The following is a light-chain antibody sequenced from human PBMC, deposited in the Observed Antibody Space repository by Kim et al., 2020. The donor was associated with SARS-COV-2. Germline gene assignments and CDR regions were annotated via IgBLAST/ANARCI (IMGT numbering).Light chain of an antibody. V-gene: IGKV3-20*01. CDR3: QYYGSSLIT. CDR1: QSVSSNY. CDR2: GAS. Sequence: EIVLTQSPGTLSLSPGERATLSCRASQSVSSNYLAWYQQKGGQAPRLLIYGASNSATGIPDRFSGRGSATDFTLTISRLEPEDFALYYCQYYGSSLITFGQGTRLEIK. J-gene: IGKJ5*01.